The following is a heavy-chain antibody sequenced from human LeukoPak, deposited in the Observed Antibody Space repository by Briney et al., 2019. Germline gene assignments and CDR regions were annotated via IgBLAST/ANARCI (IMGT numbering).Heavy chain of an antibody. V-gene: IGHV3-23*01. D-gene: IGHD6-6*01. CDR1: GFTFSSYE. J-gene: IGHJ4*02. Sequence: GGSLRLSCAASGFTFSSYEMNWVRQAPGKGLEWVSAISGSGGSTYYADSVKGRFTISRDNSKNTLYLQMNSLRAEDTAVYYCASQGYSSSSLYYFDYWGQGTLVTVSS. CDR2: ISGSGGST. CDR3: ASQGYSSSSLYYFDY.